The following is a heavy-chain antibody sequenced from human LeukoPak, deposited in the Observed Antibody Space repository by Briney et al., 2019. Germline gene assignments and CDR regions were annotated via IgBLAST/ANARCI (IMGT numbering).Heavy chain of an antibody. CDR3: ARLADAEYFQH. V-gene: IGHV1-18*04. Sequence: ASMKVSCKASGYTFTSYGISWVRQAPGQGLEWMGWISAYNGNTNYAQKLQGRVTMTTDTSTSTAYMKLRSLRSDDTAVYYCARLADAEYFQHWGQGTLVTVSS. J-gene: IGHJ1*01. CDR1: GYTFTSYG. D-gene: IGHD2-21*01. CDR2: ISAYNGNT.